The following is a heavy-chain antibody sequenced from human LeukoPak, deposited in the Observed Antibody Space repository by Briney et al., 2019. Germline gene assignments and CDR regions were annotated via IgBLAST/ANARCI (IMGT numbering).Heavy chain of an antibody. J-gene: IGHJ5*02. CDR2: IFYTGFT. V-gene: IGHV4-59*01. D-gene: IGHD4-23*01. CDR3: ARDGNGGNSWGWFDP. CDR1: DGSISDSY. Sequence: KPSETLSLTCAVSDGSISDSYLSWIRQSPGKGLEWIGYIFYTGFTHYNPSLEGRVSILVDTSKKQFSLRLHSVTAADTAVYYCARDGNGGNSWGWFDPWGQGTLVTVSS.